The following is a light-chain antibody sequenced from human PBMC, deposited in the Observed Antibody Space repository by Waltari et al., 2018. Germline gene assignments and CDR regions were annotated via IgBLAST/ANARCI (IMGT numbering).Light chain of an antibody. J-gene: IGLJ1*01. CDR1: TSDAGSYNL. CDR2: EVI. CDR3: TSYTSSHSLV. V-gene: IGLV2-14*02. Sequence: QSALTPPAPVSGTPGQSITISCTGTTSDAGSYNLVSWYQHHPGKAPKLMICEVIKRPSGVSNRFAGSKSGNTASLTISGLQAEDEADYYCTSYTSSHSLVFGTGTKVTVL.